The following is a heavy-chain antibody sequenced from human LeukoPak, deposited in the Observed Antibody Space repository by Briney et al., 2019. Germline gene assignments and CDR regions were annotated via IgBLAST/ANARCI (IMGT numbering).Heavy chain of an antibody. V-gene: IGHV3-11*01. CDR3: ARDYYDTPFDY. CDR1: GFTFSDYY. Sequence: GGSLRLSCAASGFTFSDYYMSWIRQAPGKGLEWVSYISSSGSTIYYADSVKSRFTISRDNAKNSLYLQMNSLRAEDTAVYYCARDYYDTPFDYWGQGTLVTVSS. D-gene: IGHD3-22*01. CDR2: ISSSGSTI. J-gene: IGHJ4*02.